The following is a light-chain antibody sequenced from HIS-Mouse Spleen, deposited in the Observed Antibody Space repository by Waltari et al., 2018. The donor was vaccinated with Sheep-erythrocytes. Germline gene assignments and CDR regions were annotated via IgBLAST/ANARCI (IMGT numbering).Light chain of an antibody. V-gene: IGLV2-14*01. CDR1: SSAAGGYNY. CDR2: EVS. Sequence: SGSPGQSTTISCTGTSSAAGGYNYVSWYQQHPGKAPKLMIYEVSNRPSGVSNRFSGSKSGNTASLTISGLQAEDEADYYCSSYTSSSTPVVFGGGTKLTVL. J-gene: IGLJ2*01. CDR3: SSYTSSSTPVV.